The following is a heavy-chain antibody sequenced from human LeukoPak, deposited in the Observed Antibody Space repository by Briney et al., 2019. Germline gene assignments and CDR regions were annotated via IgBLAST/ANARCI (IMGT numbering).Heavy chain of an antibody. CDR1: GYTFTSYG. J-gene: IGHJ4*02. CDR3: ARERDYYDSSGYVY. V-gene: IGHV1-18*01. D-gene: IGHD3-22*01. CDR2: ISAYNGNT. Sequence: ASVTVSFTASGYTFTSYGISWVRQAPGQGLEWMGWISAYNGNTNYAQKLQGRVTMTTDTSTSTAYMELRSLRSDDTAVYYCARERDYYDSSGYVYWGQGTLVTVSS.